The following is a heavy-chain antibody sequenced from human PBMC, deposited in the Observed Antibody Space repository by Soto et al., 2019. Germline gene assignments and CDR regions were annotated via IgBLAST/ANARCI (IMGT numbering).Heavy chain of an antibody. J-gene: IGHJ4*02. CDR3: ASTRGSSYDY. CDR2: IYNGGGT. Sequence: EVQLVETGGGLIQPGGSLRLSCAASGFTVSGNYMSWVRQAPGKGLEWVSVIYNGGGTYCADSVKGRFTISRDNSKNTLYLQITSLRAEDTAVYYCASTRGSSYDYWGQGTLVTVSS. D-gene: IGHD6-6*01. CDR1: GFTVSGNY. V-gene: IGHV3-53*02.